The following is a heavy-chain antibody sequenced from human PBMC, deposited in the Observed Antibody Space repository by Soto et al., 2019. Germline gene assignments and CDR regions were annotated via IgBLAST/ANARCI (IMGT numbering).Heavy chain of an antibody. D-gene: IGHD2-8*01. CDR1: GFSFFSYA. Sequence: PGGSLRLSCTGSGFSFFSYAMSWVRQAPGKGLEWVSTISGSGGHTYYADSVKGRFVVSRDNDKNTVYLHMSSLTGEDTAVYSCAKIEMGWFAHWGQGTQVTVSS. CDR2: ISGSGGHT. J-gene: IGHJ5*02. V-gene: IGHV3-23*01. CDR3: AKIEMGWFAH.